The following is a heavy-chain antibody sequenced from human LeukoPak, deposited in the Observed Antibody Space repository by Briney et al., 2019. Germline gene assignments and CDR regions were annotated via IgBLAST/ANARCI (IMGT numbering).Heavy chain of an antibody. CDR3: AKHGGSTSCYTWGCWFDP. D-gene: IGHD2-2*02. Sequence: PGGSLRLSCAVSGITLSNYGMTWVRQAPGKGLEWVSAINFSGGSTYYADSVKGRFTISRDSSKNTLYLQMNSLRAEDTAVYYCAKHGGSTSCYTWGCWFDPWGQGTQVTVFS. J-gene: IGHJ5*02. CDR1: GITLSNYG. CDR2: INFSGGST. V-gene: IGHV3-23*01.